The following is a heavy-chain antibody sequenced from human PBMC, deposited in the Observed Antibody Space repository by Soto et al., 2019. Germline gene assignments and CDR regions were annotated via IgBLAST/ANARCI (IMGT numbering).Heavy chain of an antibody. V-gene: IGHV1-3*01. D-gene: IGHD2-2*01. CDR3: ARDLGVDCSSTSCPDYGMDV. CDR1: GYTFTSYA. CDR2: INAGNGNT. J-gene: IGHJ6*02. Sequence: ASVQVSCKASGYTFTSYAMHWVRQAPGQRLEWMGWINAGNGNTKYSQKFQGRVTITRDTSASTAYMELSSLRSEDTAVYYCARDLGVDCSSTSCPDYGMDVWGQGTTVTVSS.